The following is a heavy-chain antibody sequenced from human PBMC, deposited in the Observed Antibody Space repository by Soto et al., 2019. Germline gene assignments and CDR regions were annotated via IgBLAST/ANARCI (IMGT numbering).Heavy chain of an antibody. CDR3: AVPKGHGWNDGDYFDY. CDR2: IWYDGSNK. J-gene: IGHJ4*02. D-gene: IGHD1-1*01. V-gene: IGHV3-33*01. Sequence: PGGALRVSCGASGFTLSSYGMHWVRQAPGKGLEWVAVIWYDGSNKYYADSVKGRFTISRDNSKNTLYLQMNSLRAEDTAVYYCAVPKGHGWNDGDYFDYWGQGTLVTVSS. CDR1: GFTLSSYG.